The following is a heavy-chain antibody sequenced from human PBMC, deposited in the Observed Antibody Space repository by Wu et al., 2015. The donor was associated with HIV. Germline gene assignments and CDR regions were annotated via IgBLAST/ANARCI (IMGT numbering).Heavy chain of an antibody. J-gene: IGHJ6*03. D-gene: IGHD3-3*01. CDR3: ARGFRAIFGVVMPYYYYYYMDV. V-gene: IGHV1-46*03. Sequence: QVQLVQSGAEVKKPGASVKVSCKASGYTFTSYYMHWVRQAPGQGLEWMGIINPSGGSTSYAQKFQGRVTMTRDTSTSTVYMELSSLRSEDTAVYYCARGFRAIFGVVMPYYYYYYMDVWGKGTTVTVSS. CDR2: INPSGGST. CDR1: GYTFTSYY.